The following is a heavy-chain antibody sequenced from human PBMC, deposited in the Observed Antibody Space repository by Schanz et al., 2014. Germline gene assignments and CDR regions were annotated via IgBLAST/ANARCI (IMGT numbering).Heavy chain of an antibody. Sequence: EVQVVESGGGLVRPGGSLRLSCSGFTVSAYSANWVRQAPGKGLEWVSSISSSGGHIYYADSVKGRFTITRDIAKNSLSLQMNSLRAEDTAVYYCARDLSYYTSGSYGYWGQGTLVTVSS. CDR1: GFTVSAYS. CDR3: ARDLSYYTSGSYGY. J-gene: IGHJ4*02. V-gene: IGHV3-21*02. CDR2: ISSSGGHI. D-gene: IGHD3-10*01.